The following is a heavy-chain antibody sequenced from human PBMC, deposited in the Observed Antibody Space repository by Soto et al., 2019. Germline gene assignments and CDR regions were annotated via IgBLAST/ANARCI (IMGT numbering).Heavy chain of an antibody. CDR3: ARERGTPMFDAFDI. CDR1: GGSISSGGYY. J-gene: IGHJ3*02. D-gene: IGHD1-1*01. Sequence: QVQRQESGPGLVKPSQTLSLTCTVSGGSISSGGYYWSWIRQHPGKGLEWIGYIYYSGSTYYNPSVKSRVTISVDTSKNQFSLKLSSVTAADTAVYYCARERGTPMFDAFDIWGQGTMVTVSS. V-gene: IGHV4-31*03. CDR2: IYYSGST.